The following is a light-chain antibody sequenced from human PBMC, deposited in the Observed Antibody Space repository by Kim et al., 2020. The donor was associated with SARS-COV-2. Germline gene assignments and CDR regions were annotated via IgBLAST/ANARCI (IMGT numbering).Light chain of an antibody. CDR1: YSR. CDR2: EVN. V-gene: IGLV2-18*02. CDR3: SSYTSSNIYV. Sequence: YSRVSWYQQSPGTAPKLLIYEVNDRPSGVPDRFSGSKSGNTASLTISGLQAGDEADYYCSSYTSSNIYVFGTGTTVTVL. J-gene: IGLJ1*01.